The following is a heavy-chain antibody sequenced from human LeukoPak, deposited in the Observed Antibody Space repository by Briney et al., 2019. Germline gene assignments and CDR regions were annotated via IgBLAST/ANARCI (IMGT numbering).Heavy chain of an antibody. CDR2: ISYDGANQ. CDR1: GFTFSSYA. V-gene: IGHV3-30*04. J-gene: IGHJ6*02. D-gene: IGHD3-9*01. Sequence: PGGSLRLSCAASGFTFSSYAMHWVRQAPGKGLEWVALISYDGANQFYADSVKGRSTISRDNYKKTLYLQMNSLSAEDTAVYYCARAPEPHYDILTGSYGTDYYYGMDVWGQGTTVTVSS. CDR3: ARAPEPHYDILTGSYGTDYYYGMDV.